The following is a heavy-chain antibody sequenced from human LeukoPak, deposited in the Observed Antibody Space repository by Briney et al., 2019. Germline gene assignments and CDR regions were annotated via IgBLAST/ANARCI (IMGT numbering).Heavy chain of an antibody. CDR3: AKWGDGYNRNWYFDL. J-gene: IGHJ2*01. Sequence: PGGSLRLSCAASGFTFDDYAMHWVRQAPGKGLEWVSGISWNSGSIGYADSVKGRFTISRDNAKNSLYLQMNSLRAEDTALYYCAKWGDGYNRNWYFDLWGRGTLVTVSS. D-gene: IGHD5-24*01. V-gene: IGHV3-9*01. CDR1: GFTFDDYA. CDR2: ISWNSGSI.